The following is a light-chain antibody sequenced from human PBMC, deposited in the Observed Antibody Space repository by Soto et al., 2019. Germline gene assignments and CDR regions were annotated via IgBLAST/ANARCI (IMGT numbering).Light chain of an antibody. J-gene: IGKJ1*01. V-gene: IGKV3-20*01. CDR1: QSFSSN. Sequence: EIVMTQSPATLSVSPGERATLSCRASQSFSSNLAWYQQKPGQAPRLLIYGASSRATGIPDRFSGSGSGTDFTLTISRLEPEDFAVYYCQQYGSSPPWTFGQGTKVDIK. CDR2: GAS. CDR3: QQYGSSPPWT.